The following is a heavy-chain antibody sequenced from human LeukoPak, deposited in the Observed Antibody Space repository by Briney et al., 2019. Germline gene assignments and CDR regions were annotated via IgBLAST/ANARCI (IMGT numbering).Heavy chain of an antibody. Sequence: SETLSLTCTVSGGSISSYYWSWIRQPPGKGLEWIGYIYYSGSTNYNPSLKSRVTISVDTSKNQFSLKLSSVTAADTAVYYCARGPKRGGWFDPWGQGTLVTVSS. CDR3: ARGPKRGGWFDP. J-gene: IGHJ5*02. CDR2: IYYSGST. V-gene: IGHV4-59*01. CDR1: GGSISSYY.